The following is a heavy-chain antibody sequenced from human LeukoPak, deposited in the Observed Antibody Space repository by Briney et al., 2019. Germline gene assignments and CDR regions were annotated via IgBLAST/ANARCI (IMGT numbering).Heavy chain of an antibody. Sequence: ASVKVSCKASGYTFTSYYMHWVRQAPGQGLEWMGWINPNSGGTNYAQKFQGRVTMTRDTSISTAYMELSRLRSDDTAVYYCARVTGARNPFDYWGQGTLVTVSS. CDR1: GYTFTSYY. V-gene: IGHV1-2*02. CDR3: ARVTGARNPFDY. CDR2: INPNSGGT. D-gene: IGHD1-14*01. J-gene: IGHJ4*02.